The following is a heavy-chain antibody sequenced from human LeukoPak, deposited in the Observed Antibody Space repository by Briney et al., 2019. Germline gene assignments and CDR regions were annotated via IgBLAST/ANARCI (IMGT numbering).Heavy chain of an antibody. J-gene: IGHJ6*03. CDR1: GGSFSGYY. CDR3: ARAVGSGSFQTYYYYMDV. V-gene: IGHV4-59*10. Sequence: SETLSLTCAVYGGSFSGYYWSWIRQPAGKGLEWIGRIYTSGSTNYNPSLKSRVTMSVDTSKNQFSLKLSSVTAADTAVYYCARAVGSGSFQTYYYYMDVWGKGTTVTISS. CDR2: IYTSGST. D-gene: IGHD3-10*01.